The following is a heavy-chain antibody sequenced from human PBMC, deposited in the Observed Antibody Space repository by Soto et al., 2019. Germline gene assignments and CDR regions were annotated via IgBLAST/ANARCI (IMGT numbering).Heavy chain of an antibody. CDR1: AYSISSGYY. J-gene: IGHJ4*02. Sequence: SETLSLTCAVSAYSISSGYYWGWIRQPPGKGLEWIGSIYYSGSTFYNPSLRSRVTISVDTSKNQFSLNLSSVTAADTAVYYCARDRRYVSGWAADFWGQGTLVTV. V-gene: IGHV4-38-2*02. CDR3: ARDRRYVSGWAADF. D-gene: IGHD6-19*01. CDR2: IYYSGST.